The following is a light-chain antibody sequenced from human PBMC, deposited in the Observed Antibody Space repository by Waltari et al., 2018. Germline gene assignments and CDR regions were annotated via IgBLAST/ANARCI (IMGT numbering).Light chain of an antibody. CDR3: QMYVRLPVT. CDR1: GSVRKN. Sequence: SCRARGSVRKNLGWYQQRPGQAPRLLIYAASNRATGIPDRFSGSGSGTDFSLTISRLEPEDFAVYYCQMYVRLPVTFGQGTKVEIK. CDR2: AAS. J-gene: IGKJ1*01. V-gene: IGKV3-20*01.